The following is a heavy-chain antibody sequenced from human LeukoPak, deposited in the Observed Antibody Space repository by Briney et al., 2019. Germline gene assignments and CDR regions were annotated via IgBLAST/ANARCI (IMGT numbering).Heavy chain of an antibody. CDR3: ARGYRKTRFDY. Sequence: VASVKISCKASGYTSTTYDLHWVRQAPGQGLERIGVINPSSDATTYAENFQGRVTMTSDTSTSTVYMELSSLRSEDTAVYYCARGYRKTRFDYWGPGTLVTVSS. CDR2: INPSSDAT. D-gene: IGHD2-2*02. V-gene: IGHV1-46*01. J-gene: IGHJ4*02. CDR1: GYTSTTYD.